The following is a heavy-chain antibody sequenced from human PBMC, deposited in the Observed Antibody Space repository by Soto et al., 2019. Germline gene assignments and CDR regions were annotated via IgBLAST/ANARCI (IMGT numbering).Heavy chain of an antibody. Sequence: QVQLKQSGPGLVRPSGTLSLTCRVSGTSISSSYWWAWVRQSPGKGLEWIGEIYHNGITKYNPSLKSRVSMSIDKSNYQFSLNLTSVTAADTAVYYCATVPPRIVVVLAEFPTWGQGTLVTVSS. D-gene: IGHD2-21*01. V-gene: IGHV4-4*02. CDR3: ATVPPRIVVVLAEFPT. J-gene: IGHJ4*02. CDR1: GTSISSSYW. CDR2: IYHNGIT.